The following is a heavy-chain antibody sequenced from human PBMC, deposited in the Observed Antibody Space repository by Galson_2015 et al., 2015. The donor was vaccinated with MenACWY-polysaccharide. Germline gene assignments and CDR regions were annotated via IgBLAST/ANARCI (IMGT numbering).Heavy chain of an antibody. CDR1: GFSLSTSGVG. CDR3: ARTYSSSWRKCFDY. Sequence: PALVKPTHTLTLTCTFSGFSLSTSGVGVGWIRQPPGKALEWLALIYWNDDKRYSPSLKSRLTITKDTSKNQVVLTITNMDPVDTATYYCARTYSSSWRKCFDYWGQGTLVTVSS. CDR2: IYWNDDK. D-gene: IGHD6-13*01. J-gene: IGHJ4*02. V-gene: IGHV2-5*01.